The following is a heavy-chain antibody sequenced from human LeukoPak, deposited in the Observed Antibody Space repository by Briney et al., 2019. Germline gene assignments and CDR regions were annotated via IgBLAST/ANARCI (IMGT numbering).Heavy chain of an antibody. D-gene: IGHD2/OR15-2a*01. CDR2: ISGTGGST. J-gene: IGHJ4*02. CDR3: AKVVAGNIDYYFDY. Sequence: GGSLRLSCAASGFTFSSYAMSWVRQAPGKGLEWVAGISGTGGSTHYADSVKGRFTISRDNSKNTAYLQMRNLRVEHTAVYYCAKVVAGNIDYYFDYWGQGILVAVSS. CDR1: GFTFSSYA. V-gene: IGHV3-23*01.